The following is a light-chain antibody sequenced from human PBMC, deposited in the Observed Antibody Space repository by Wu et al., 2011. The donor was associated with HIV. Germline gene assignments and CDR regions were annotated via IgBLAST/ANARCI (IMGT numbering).Light chain of an antibody. Sequence: EVVMTQSPATLSVSPGERATLSCRASQSINTDLVWYQQKGGQAPRLLIYGASTRATGIPARFSGSGSGTDFTLTISNLQSEDVAVYYCQHXSQWPPRITFGPGSKVESN. CDR1: QSINTD. J-gene: IGKJ3*01. CDR3: QHXSQWPPRIT. CDR2: GAS. V-gene: IGKV3-15*01.